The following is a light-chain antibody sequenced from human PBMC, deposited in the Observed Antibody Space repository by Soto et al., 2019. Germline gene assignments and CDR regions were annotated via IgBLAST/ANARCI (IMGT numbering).Light chain of an antibody. J-gene: IGKJ1*01. CDR3: QQSYSTPPT. CDR1: QSIRSY. Sequence: DIQMTQSPSSLSASVGDRVTITCRASQSIRSYLNWYQQKPGKAPKLLIYDASSLQSGVTSRFSGSGSGTDFTLTISSLQPDDFATYYCQQSYSTPPTFGQGTKVEIK. V-gene: IGKV1-39*01. CDR2: DAS.